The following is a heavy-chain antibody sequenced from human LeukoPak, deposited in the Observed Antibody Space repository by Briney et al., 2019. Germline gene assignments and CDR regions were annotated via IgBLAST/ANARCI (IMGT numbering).Heavy chain of an antibody. Sequence: GGSLRLSCAASGFTFSSYWIHWVRQAPGKGLVWVSRINTDGSSTSYADSVKGRFTISRDNAKNTLYLQMNSLRAEDTAVYYCVRGSYGAYDYWGQGSLVTVSS. CDR3: VRGSYGAYDY. J-gene: IGHJ4*02. CDR1: GFTFSSYW. V-gene: IGHV3-74*01. D-gene: IGHD4-17*01. CDR2: INTDGSST.